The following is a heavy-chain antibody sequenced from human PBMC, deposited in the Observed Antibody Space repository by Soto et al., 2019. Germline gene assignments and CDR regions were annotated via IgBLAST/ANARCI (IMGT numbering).Heavy chain of an antibody. V-gene: IGHV3-48*03. CDR2: ISSSGSTI. CDR1: GFTFSSYE. CDR3: ARESDYGGGNWFDP. Sequence: GGSLRLSCAASGFTFSSYEMNWVRQAPGKGLEWVSYISSSGSTIYYADSVKGRFTISRDNAKNSLYLQMNSLRAEDTAVYYCARESDYGGGNWFDPWGQGTLVTVS. D-gene: IGHD4-17*01. J-gene: IGHJ5*02.